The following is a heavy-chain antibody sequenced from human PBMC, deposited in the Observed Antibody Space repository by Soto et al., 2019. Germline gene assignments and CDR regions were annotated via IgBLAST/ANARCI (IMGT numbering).Heavy chain of an antibody. V-gene: IGHV4-61*01. J-gene: IGHJ3*02. Sequence: SETLSLTCTVSGGSVSSGSYYWSWIRQPPGKGLEWIGYIYYSGSTNYNPSLKSRVTISVDTSKNQFSLKLSSVTAADTAVYYCARDRPYSGSYWDAFDIWGQGTMVTV. CDR1: GGSVSSGSYY. CDR2: IYYSGST. CDR3: ARDRPYSGSYWDAFDI. D-gene: IGHD1-26*01.